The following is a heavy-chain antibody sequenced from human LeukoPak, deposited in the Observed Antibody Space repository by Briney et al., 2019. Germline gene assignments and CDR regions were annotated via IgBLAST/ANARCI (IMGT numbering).Heavy chain of an antibody. CDR3: ARQLYSSSSYYFGY. CDR1: GGSISSYY. V-gene: IGHV4-39*01. CDR2: IYYSGST. Sequence: SETLSLTCTVSGGSISSYYWGWIRQPPGKGLEWIGSIYYSGSTYYNPSLKSRVTISVDTSKNQFSLKLSSVTAADTAVYYCARQLYSSSSYYFGYWGQGTLVTVSS. J-gene: IGHJ4*02. D-gene: IGHD6-6*01.